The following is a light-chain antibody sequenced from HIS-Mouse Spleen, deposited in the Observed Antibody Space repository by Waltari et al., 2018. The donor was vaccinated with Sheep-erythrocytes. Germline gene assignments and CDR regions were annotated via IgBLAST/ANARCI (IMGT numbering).Light chain of an antibody. CDR1: QGISSA. CDR2: DAS. J-gene: IGKJ1*01. V-gene: IGKV1D-13*01. CDR3: QQFNNYPRT. Sequence: AIQLTQSPSPLSASVGDRVTITCRASQGISSALAWYQQKPGKDPKLLIYDASSLESGVPSRFSGSGSGTDFTLTISSLQPEDFATYYCQQFNNYPRTFGQGTKVEIK.